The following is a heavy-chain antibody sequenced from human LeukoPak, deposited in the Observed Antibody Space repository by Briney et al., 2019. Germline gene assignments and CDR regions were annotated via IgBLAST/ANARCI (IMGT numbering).Heavy chain of an antibody. D-gene: IGHD2-21*01. CDR1: GFTFSSYS. V-gene: IGHV3-21*04. CDR2: ISGSSTYI. Sequence: PGGSLRLSCAASGFTFSSYSMNWVRQAPGKGLEWVSGISGSSTYIYYGDSVKGRFTISRDNSKNTLFLQMNSLGAEDTAVYYCARAGWVKSRLGLDVWGQGTTVTVSS. J-gene: IGHJ6*02. CDR3: ARAGWVKSRLGLDV.